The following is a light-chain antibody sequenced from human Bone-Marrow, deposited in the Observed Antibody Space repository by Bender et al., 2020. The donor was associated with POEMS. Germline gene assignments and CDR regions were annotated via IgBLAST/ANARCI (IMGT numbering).Light chain of an antibody. CDR2: DDT. CDR3: QSADSSGTYAV. V-gene: IGLV3-21*03. Sequence: SYVVTQPPSVSVAPGKTARITCGGNDIGSKSVQWYQQKPGQAPVLVVHDDTDRPSGIPERISGSSSGTTVTLTISGVQAEDEADYYCQSADSSGTYAVFGGGTQLTVL. CDR1: DIGSKS. J-gene: IGLJ7*01.